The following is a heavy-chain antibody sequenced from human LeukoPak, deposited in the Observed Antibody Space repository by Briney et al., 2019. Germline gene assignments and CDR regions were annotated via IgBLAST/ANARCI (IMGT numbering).Heavy chain of an antibody. D-gene: IGHD6-13*01. J-gene: IGHJ4*02. CDR3: AREGVRERKRIAALYSSSWYFGY. CDR1: GGSISSYY. Sequence: PSETLSLTCTVSGGSISSYYWSWIRQPPGKGLEWIGEINHSGSTNYNPSLKSRVTISVDTSKNQFSLKLSSVTAADTAVYYCAREGVRERKRIAALYSSSWYFGYWGQGTLVTVSS. V-gene: IGHV4-34*01. CDR2: INHSGST.